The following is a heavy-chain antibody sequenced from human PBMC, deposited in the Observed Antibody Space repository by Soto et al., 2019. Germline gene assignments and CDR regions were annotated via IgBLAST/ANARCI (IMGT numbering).Heavy chain of an antibody. Sequence: SETLSLTCTVSGGSISSYYGSWIRQPPGKGLEWIGYIYYSGSTNYNPSLKSRVTISVDTSKNQFALKLSSVTAADTAVYYCARGYYDSSGYYSPWFDPWGQGTLVTVSS. D-gene: IGHD3-22*01. CDR2: IYYSGST. CDR1: GGSISSYY. V-gene: IGHV4-59*01. CDR3: ARGYYDSSGYYSPWFDP. J-gene: IGHJ5*02.